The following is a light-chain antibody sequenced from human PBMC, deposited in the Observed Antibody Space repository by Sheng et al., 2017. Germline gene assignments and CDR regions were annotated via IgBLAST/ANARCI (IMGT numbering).Light chain of an antibody. Sequence: DIQMTQSPSTLSASVGDRVTITCRASQSISNWLAWYQQKPGKAPKLLIYKASTLQSGVPSRFSGSGSGTEFILTISSLQPDDFATYYCQQYNRFTFGQGTRLEIK. J-gene: IGKJ5*01. CDR2: KAS. CDR3: QQYNRFT. V-gene: IGKV1-5*03. CDR1: QSISNW.